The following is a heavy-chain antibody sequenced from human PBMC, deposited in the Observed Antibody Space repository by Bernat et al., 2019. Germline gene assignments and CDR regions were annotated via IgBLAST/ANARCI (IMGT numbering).Heavy chain of an antibody. J-gene: IGHJ4*02. D-gene: IGHD1-26*01. Sequence: QLQLQESGPGLVKPSETLSLTCTVSGGSISSGDYYWSWIRQPPGKGLEWIGYIYYSGSTYYNPSLKSRVTISVDTSKNQFSLKLSSVTAADTAVYYCARDLSSGSSYFDYWGQGTLVTVSS. CDR3: ARDLSSGSSYFDY. CDR1: GGSISSGDYY. V-gene: IGHV4-30-4*01. CDR2: IYYSGST.